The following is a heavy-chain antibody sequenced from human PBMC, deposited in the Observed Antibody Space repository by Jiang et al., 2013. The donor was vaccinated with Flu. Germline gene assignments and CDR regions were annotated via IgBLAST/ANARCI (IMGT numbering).Heavy chain of an antibody. V-gene: IGHV1-69*01. J-gene: IGHJ4*02. CDR2: IIPIFGTA. D-gene: IGHD2-15*01. CDR3: ARVPSSLRYCSGGSCYSGIDY. CDR1: GGTFSSYA. Sequence: GAEVKKPGSSVKVSCKASGGTFSSYAISWVRQAPGQGLEWMGGIIPIFGTANYAQKFQGRVTITADESTSTAYMELSSLRSEDTAVYYCARVPSSLRYCSGGSCYSGIDYWGQGTLVTVSS.